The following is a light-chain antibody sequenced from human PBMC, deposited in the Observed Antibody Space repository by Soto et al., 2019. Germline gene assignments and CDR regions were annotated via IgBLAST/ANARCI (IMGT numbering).Light chain of an antibody. CDR2: DVS. CDR1: SSDVGGYNY. J-gene: IGLJ2*01. CDR3: CSDAGRFVV. V-gene: IGLV2-11*01. Sequence: QSALTQPRSVSGSPGQSVTISCTGTSSDVGGYNYVSWYQQHPGKAPKLMIYDVSKRPSWVPDRFSGSKSSNTASLTISGLEAEYEADYSCCSDAGRFVVFGGGTKLTV.